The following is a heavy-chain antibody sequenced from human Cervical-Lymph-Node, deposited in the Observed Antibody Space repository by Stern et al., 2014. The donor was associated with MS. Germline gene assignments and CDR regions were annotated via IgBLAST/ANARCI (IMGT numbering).Heavy chain of an antibody. CDR3: ARDRGGIVVVPAAPDY. CDR1: GYTFTSYY. CDR2: INPSGGST. Sequence: QVQLVQSGAEVKKPGASVKVSCKASGYTFTSYYMHWVRQAPGQGLEGMGIINPSGGSTSYAQKFQGRVTMTRDTSTSTVYMELSSLRSEDTAVYYCARDRGGIVVVPAAPDYWGQGTLVTVSS. D-gene: IGHD2-2*01. V-gene: IGHV1-46*01. J-gene: IGHJ4*02.